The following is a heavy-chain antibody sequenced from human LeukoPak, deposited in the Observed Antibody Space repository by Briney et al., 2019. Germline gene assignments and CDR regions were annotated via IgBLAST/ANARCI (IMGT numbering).Heavy chain of an antibody. CDR1: GYTFTGYY. D-gene: IGHD2-15*01. Sequence: GASVTVSFKASGYTFTGYYMHWVRQAPGQGREWMGWINPNSGGTNYAQKFQGRVTMTRDTSISTAYMELSRLRSDDTAVYYCARDRGYCSGGSCLSYNWFDPWGQGTLVTVSS. CDR2: INPNSGGT. CDR3: ARDRGYCSGGSCLSYNWFDP. J-gene: IGHJ5*02. V-gene: IGHV1-2*02.